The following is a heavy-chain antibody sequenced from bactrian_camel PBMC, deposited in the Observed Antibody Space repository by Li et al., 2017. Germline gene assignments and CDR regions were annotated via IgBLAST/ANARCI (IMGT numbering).Heavy chain of an antibody. V-gene: IGHV3S10*01. J-gene: IGHJ6*01. CDR2: IDSDGMT. CDR3: AADPPNGGFDLGY. Sequence: VQLVESGGDLVQSGGSLRLSCAASGFSFSSYAMSRVRQAPGKEREGVAGIDSDGMTRYADSVKGRFTISRDNAKDTVYLQMNSLKSEDTALYYCAADPPNGGFDLGYWGQGTQVTVS. CDR1: GFSFSSYA.